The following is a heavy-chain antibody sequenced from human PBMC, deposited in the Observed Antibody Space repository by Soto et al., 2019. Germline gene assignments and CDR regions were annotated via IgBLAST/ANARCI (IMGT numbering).Heavy chain of an antibody. Sequence: QVQLVQSGAEVKKPGASVTVSCKASGYTFRDYYLHWLRQAPGQGPEWMGRINPNSGDAKFAQKFQGRVTMTRDTSVRTAFMELNWLKSDDTAVYYCARESGGATATLDYYYFYMDVWGKGTTVTVSS. D-gene: IGHD5-12*01. V-gene: IGHV1-2*06. CDR1: GYTFRDYY. CDR2: INPNSGDA. CDR3: ARESGGATATLDYYYFYMDV. J-gene: IGHJ6*03.